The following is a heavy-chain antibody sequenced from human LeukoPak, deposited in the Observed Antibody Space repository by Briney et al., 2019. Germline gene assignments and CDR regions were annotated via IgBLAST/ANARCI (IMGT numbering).Heavy chain of an antibody. CDR3: ARRVTMVRGVIPYFDY. J-gene: IGHJ4*02. CDR1: GFTFSTYS. D-gene: IGHD3-10*01. Sequence: GGSLRLSCAASGFTFSTYSMSWVRQAPGKGLEWVSYISYSSATIYYADSVKGRFTISRDNAKNPLYLQMNSLRDEDTAVYYCARRVTMVRGVIPYFDYWGQGALVTVSS. V-gene: IGHV3-48*02. CDR2: ISYSSATI.